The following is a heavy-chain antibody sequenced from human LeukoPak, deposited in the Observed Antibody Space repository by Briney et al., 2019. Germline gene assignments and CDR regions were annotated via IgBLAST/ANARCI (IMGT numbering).Heavy chain of an antibody. J-gene: IGHJ4*02. D-gene: IGHD1-26*01. Sequence: SETLSLTCTVSGGSISSSSYYWGWIRQPPGKGLEWIGSIYYSGSTYYNPSLKSRVTISVDTSKNQFSLKLSSVTAADTAVYYRARQMGATITFADYWGQGTLVTVSS. CDR3: ARQMGATITFADY. CDR1: GGSISSSSYY. CDR2: IYYSGST. V-gene: IGHV4-39*01.